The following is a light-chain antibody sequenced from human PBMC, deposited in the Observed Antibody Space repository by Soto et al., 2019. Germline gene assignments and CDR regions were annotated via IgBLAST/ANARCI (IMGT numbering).Light chain of an antibody. CDR3: QSYDSSRRGVV. Sequence: QAVVTQPPSVSGAPGQRVTISCTGSSSNIGAGYDVHWYQQLPGTAPKLLIYGNSNRPSGVPDRFSGSKSGTSASLAITGLQAEDEGDYYCQSYDSSRRGVVFGGGTNLTVL. J-gene: IGLJ2*01. CDR2: GNS. CDR1: SSNIGAGYD. V-gene: IGLV1-40*01.